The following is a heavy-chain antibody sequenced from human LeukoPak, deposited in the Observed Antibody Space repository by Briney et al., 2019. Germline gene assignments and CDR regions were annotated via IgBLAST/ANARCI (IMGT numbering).Heavy chain of an antibody. Sequence: GGSLRLSCTAPGFTFSSYEMTWVRQAPGKGLEWVSYISSRAATISYTDSVKGRFTIFGDNAKNSLYLQMNSLRAEDPAVYFCARLLIVGDTDFDYWGQGTLGTVSS. CDR3: ARLLIVGDTDFDY. D-gene: IGHD1-26*01. V-gene: IGHV3-48*03. CDR1: GFTFSSYE. J-gene: IGHJ4*02. CDR2: ISSRAATI.